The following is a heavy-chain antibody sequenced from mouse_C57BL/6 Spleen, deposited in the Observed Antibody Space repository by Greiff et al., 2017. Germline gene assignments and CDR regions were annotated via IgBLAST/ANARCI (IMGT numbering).Heavy chain of an antibody. Sequence: QVHVKQSGAELARPGASVKMSCKASGYTFTSYTMHWVKQRPGQGLEWIGYINPSSGYTKYNQTFKDKATLTADKSSSTAYMQLSSLTSEDSAVYYCARYGYFDVWGTGTTVTVSS. CDR2: INPSSGYT. J-gene: IGHJ1*03. V-gene: IGHV1-4*01. CDR3: ARYGYFDV. CDR1: GYTFTSYT.